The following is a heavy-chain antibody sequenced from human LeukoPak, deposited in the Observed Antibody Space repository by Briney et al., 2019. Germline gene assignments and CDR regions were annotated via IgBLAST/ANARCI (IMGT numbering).Heavy chain of an antibody. CDR1: GYTFTGYY. D-gene: IGHD3-22*01. J-gene: IGHJ4*02. CDR2: INPNSGGT. CDR3: ARGDSSPYYYFDY. V-gene: IGHV1-2*02. Sequence: ASVKVSCTASGYTFTGYYMHWVRRAPGQGLERMGWINPNSGGTNYAQKFQGRVTMTRDTSISTAYMELSRLRSDDTAVFYCARGDSSPYYYFDYWGQGTLVTVSS.